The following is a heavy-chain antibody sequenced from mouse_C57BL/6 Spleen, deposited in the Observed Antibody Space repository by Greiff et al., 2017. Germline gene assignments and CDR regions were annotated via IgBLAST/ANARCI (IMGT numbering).Heavy chain of an antibody. CDR2: ITPGTSGT. V-gene: IGHV1-5*01. CDR3: TTGEEEGFAY. J-gene: IGHJ3*01. CDR1: GYTFTSYW. Sequence: VQLQQSGTVLARPGASVKMSCKTSGYTFTSYWMHWVKQRPGQGLEWIGAITPGTSGTSYNQKFKGKAKLTAVTSARPAYMALSSLTNEDSAVYDCTTGEEEGFAYWGQGTLVTVSA.